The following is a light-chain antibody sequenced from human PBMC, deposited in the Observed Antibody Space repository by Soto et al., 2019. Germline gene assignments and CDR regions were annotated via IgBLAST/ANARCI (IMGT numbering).Light chain of an antibody. CDR3: QQYGSSPLIT. Sequence: EIFLTQSPDTLSLSPGQIATLSGRSSQRLSASDIAWYQQKPGQAPKFLIYGVSSRATGIPDRFSGSGSGTDFTLTISRLEPEDFAVYHCQQYGSSPLITFGQGTRLEIK. CDR2: GVS. J-gene: IGKJ5*01. V-gene: IGKV3-20*01. CDR1: QRLSASD.